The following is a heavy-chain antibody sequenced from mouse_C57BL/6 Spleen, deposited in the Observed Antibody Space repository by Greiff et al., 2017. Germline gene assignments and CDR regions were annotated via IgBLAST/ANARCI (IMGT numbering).Heavy chain of an antibody. CDR1: GYTFTSYW. D-gene: IGHD1-1*01. CDR3: ARSHYYYGSSFYYAMDY. Sequence: QVQLQQPGAELVKPGASVKMSCKASGYTFTSYWITWVKQRPGQGLEWIGDIYPGSGSTNYNEKFKSKATLTVDTSSSTAYMQLSSLTSEDSAVYYCARSHYYYGSSFYYAMDYWGQGTSVTVSS. J-gene: IGHJ4*01. V-gene: IGHV1-55*01. CDR2: IYPGSGST.